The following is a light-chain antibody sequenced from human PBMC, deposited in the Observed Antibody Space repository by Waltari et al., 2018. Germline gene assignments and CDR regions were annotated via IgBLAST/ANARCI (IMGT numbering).Light chain of an antibody. CDR1: QSLTKRY. CDR2: GGS. V-gene: IGKV3-20*01. Sequence: LTQSPGTLSLSPVERATLSCRASQSLTKRYLAWYQQKPGQAPRPLIYGGSSRAAGIPDRFSGSGSGTDFTLTISRLEPEDFAVYYCQQYGSSVLYTFGQGTKLEIK. CDR3: QQYGSSVLYT. J-gene: IGKJ2*01.